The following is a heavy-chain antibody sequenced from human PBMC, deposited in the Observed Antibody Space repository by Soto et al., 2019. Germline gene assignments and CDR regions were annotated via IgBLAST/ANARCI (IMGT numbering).Heavy chain of an antibody. J-gene: IGHJ3*02. CDR3: ANDYDYIWGSYRYAGAFDI. Sequence: GGSLRLSCAASGFTFSSYAMSWVRQAPGKGLEWVSAISGSGGSTYYADSVKGRFTISRDNSKNTLYLQMNSLRAEDTAVYYCANDYDYIWGSYRYAGAFDIWGQGTMVTVSS. D-gene: IGHD3-16*02. CDR2: ISGSGGST. CDR1: GFTFSSYA. V-gene: IGHV3-23*01.